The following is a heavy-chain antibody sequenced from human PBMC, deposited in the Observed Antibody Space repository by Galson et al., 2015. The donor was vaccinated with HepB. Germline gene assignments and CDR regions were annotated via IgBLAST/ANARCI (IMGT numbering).Heavy chain of an antibody. CDR1: GFTFSSYA. CDR2: ISGSGGST. CDR3: AKAVYGTPGDYYYGMDV. D-gene: IGHD4-17*01. J-gene: IGHJ6*02. V-gene: IGHV3-23*01. Sequence: SLRLSCAASGFTFSSYAMSWVRQAPGKGLGWVSAISGSGGSTYYADSVKGRFTISRDNSKNTLYLQMNSLRAEDTAVYYCAKAVYGTPGDYYYGMDVWGQGTTVTVSS.